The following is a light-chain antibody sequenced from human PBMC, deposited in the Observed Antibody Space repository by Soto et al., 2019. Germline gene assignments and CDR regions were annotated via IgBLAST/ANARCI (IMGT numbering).Light chain of an antibody. J-gene: IGLJ1*01. V-gene: IGLV1-44*01. CDR1: SSNIGTNP. CDR3: AVWDDSLSGYV. Sequence: SVLTQPPSASGTPGQRVTISCSGGSSNIGTNPVAWYQQLPGMAPKLLIYDNKKRPSGVPDRFSGSRSGTSASLAISGLQSEDEADYHCAVWDDSLSGYVFGTGTKVTVL. CDR2: DNK.